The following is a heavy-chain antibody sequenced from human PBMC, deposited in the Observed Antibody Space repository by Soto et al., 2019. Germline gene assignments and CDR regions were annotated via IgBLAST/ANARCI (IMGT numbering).Heavy chain of an antibody. CDR3: ARVSNGDSYYYGMDV. V-gene: IGHV3-21*01. Sequence: PGESLKISCAASGFTFSSYSMNWVRQAPGKGLEWVSSISSSSSYIYYADSVKGRFTISRDNAKNSLYLQMNCLRAEDTAVYYCARVSNGDSYYYGMDVWGQGTTVTVSS. J-gene: IGHJ6*02. CDR1: GFTFSSYS. D-gene: IGHD2-21*01. CDR2: ISSSSSYI.